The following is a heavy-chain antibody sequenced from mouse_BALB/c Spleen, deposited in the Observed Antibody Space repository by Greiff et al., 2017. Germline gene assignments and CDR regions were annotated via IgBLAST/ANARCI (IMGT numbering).Heavy chain of an antibody. J-gene: IGHJ3*01. D-gene: IGHD2-4*01. Sequence: EVQLVESGGGLVQPGGSLKLSCAASGFTFSSYTMSWVRQTPEKRLEWVAYISNGGGSTYYPDTVKGRFTISRDNAKNTLYLQMSSLKSEDTAMYYCARHGGNYDYAWFAYWGQGTLVTVSA. V-gene: IGHV5-12-2*01. CDR3: ARHGGNYDYAWFAY. CDR1: GFTFSSYT. CDR2: ISNGGGST.